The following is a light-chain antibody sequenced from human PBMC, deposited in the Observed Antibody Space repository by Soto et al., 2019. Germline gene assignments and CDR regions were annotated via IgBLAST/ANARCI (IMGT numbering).Light chain of an antibody. J-gene: IGKJ1*01. CDR1: QSVSSSY. CDR2: GAS. V-gene: IGKV3-20*01. Sequence: EIVLTQSPGTLSLSPGERATLSCRASQSVSSSYLAWYQQKPGQPPRLLIFGASSRATGIPDRFSGSGSGTAFALTISILEPEDSAVYYCQQHDTSHTWTFGQGTKVEIK. CDR3: QQHDTSHTWT.